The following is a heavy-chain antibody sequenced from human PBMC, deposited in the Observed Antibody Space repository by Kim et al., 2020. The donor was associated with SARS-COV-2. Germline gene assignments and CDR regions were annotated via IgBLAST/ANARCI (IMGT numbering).Heavy chain of an antibody. CDR1: GGSISSGGYY. Sequence: SETLSLTCTVSGGSISSGGYYWSWIRQHPGKGLEWIGYIYDSGSTYYNPSLKSRVTISVDTAKNQFSLKRSSVTAADTAVYYCARGSASAQTLFPLVSCENSPSDKSSVAVGCFAQDV. CDR2: IYDSGST. V-gene: IGHV4-31*03. J-gene: IGHJ6*01. D-gene: IGHD6-25*01. CDR3: ARGSASAQTLFPLVSCENSPSDKSSVAVGCFAQDV.